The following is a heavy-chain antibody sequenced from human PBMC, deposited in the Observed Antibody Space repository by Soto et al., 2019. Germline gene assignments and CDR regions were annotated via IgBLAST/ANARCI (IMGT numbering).Heavy chain of an antibody. CDR1: GDSIRSGNHY. J-gene: IGHJ6*02. Sequence: SETLSLTCTVSGDSIRSGNHYCSWIRQPPGKGLEWIGYIYYSGSTYYSPSLKSRVTISVDTSKNQFSLKLNSVTAADTAVYYCARVDILTAYGCMAVWGHGTTVT. V-gene: IGHV4-30-4*01. CDR3: ARVDILTAYGCMAV. D-gene: IGHD3-9*01. CDR2: IYYSGST.